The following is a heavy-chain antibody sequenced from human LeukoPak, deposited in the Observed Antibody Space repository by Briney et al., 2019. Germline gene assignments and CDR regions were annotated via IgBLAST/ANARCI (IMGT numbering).Heavy chain of an antibody. V-gene: IGHV4-34*01. CDR2: INHSRTT. CDR3: ARDVDATSGWFDP. J-gene: IGHJ5*02. CDR1: GGSFSGYY. Sequence: PSETLSLTCAVYGGSFSGYYWSWIRQPLGKGLEWIGGINHSRTTNYNPSLKSRVTISVDTSKNQFSLKLSSVTAADTAVYYCARDVDATSGWFDPWGQGTLVTVSS. D-gene: IGHD2-15*01.